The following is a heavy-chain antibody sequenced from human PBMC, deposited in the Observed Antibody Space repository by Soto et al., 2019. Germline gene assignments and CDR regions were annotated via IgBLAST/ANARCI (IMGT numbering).Heavy chain of an antibody. V-gene: IGHV3-30-3*01. Sequence: QVQLVESGGGVVQPGRSLRLSCAASGFTFSTYAFHWVRQAPGKGLEWVAVISYDGIKKYYADSVKGRFTISRDNSKNTLYLQMNSLRADDSAMYYCAKDGWDGDYPGYFDCWGQGTLVTVSS. CDR2: ISYDGIKK. CDR3: AKDGWDGDYPGYFDC. CDR1: GFTFSTYA. J-gene: IGHJ4*02. D-gene: IGHD4-17*01.